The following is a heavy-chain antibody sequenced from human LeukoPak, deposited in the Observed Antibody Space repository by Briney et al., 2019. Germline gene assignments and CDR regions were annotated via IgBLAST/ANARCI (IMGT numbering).Heavy chain of an antibody. D-gene: IGHD1-1*01. CDR2: ISSSGSTI. Sequence: PGGSLRLSCAPSGFTFSDYYMSWLRQAPGKGLEWVSYISSSGSTIFYADSVKGRFTISRDYAKNSLYLQINRLRAEDTAVYYCARNDPHVYYFDYWGQGTLVTVSS. V-gene: IGHV3-11*04. J-gene: IGHJ4*02. CDR3: ARNDPHVYYFDY. CDR1: GFTFSDYY.